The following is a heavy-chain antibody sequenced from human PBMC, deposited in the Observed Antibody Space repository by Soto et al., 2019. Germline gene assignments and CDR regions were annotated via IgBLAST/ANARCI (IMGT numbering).Heavy chain of an antibody. D-gene: IGHD6-19*01. Sequence: QVQLQQWGAGLLKPSETLSLTCAVYGGSFSGYYWSWIRQPPGKGLEWIGEINHSGSTNYNPSLKSRVTISVDTSKNQFSLKLSSVTAAHTAVYYCARGGGYSSHAFDIWGQGTMVTVSS. CDR2: INHSGST. CDR3: ARGGGYSSHAFDI. J-gene: IGHJ3*02. CDR1: GGSFSGYY. V-gene: IGHV4-34*01.